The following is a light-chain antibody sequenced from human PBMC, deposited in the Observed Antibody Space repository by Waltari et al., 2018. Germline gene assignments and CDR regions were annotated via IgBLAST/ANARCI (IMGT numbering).Light chain of an antibody. V-gene: IGKV1-39*01. CDR1: QSISIY. CDR2: AAS. Sequence: DIQMNQSPSSLSASVGDRVTITCRASQSISIYLNWYQQKPGKAPKLLIYAASSLQSGVPSRFSGSGSGTDFTLTISSLQPEDFATYYCQQSYSTPFTFGPGTKVDIK. CDR3: QQSYSTPFT. J-gene: IGKJ3*01.